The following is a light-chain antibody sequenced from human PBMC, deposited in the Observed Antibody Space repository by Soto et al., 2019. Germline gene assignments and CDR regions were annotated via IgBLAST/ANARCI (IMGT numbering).Light chain of an antibody. CDR2: GAS. J-gene: IGKJ5*01. Sequence: EIAMTQSPATLSVSPGERATLSCRASQSVSSNLAWYQQKPGQAPRLLIYGASSRATGIPVRFSGSGSGTEFTLTISSLQSEDFAVYYCQQYNNWPLTFGQGTRLENK. V-gene: IGKV3-15*01. CDR3: QQYNNWPLT. CDR1: QSVSSN.